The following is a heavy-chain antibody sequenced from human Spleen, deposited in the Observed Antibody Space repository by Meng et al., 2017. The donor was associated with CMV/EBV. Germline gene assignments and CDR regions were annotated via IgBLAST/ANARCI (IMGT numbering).Heavy chain of an antibody. D-gene: IGHD3-10*01. Sequence: GESLKISCAASGFTFSSYWMSWVRQAPGKGLEWVANIKQDGSEKYYVDSVKGRFTISRDNAKNSLYLQMNSLRAEDTALYYCAKDMGSYYYYGMDVWGQGTTVTVSS. V-gene: IGHV3-7*03. J-gene: IGHJ6*02. CDR2: IKQDGSEK. CDR3: AKDMGSYYYYGMDV. CDR1: GFTFSSYW.